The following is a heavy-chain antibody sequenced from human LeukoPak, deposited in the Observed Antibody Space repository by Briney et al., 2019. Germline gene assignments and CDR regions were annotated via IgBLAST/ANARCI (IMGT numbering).Heavy chain of an antibody. CDR3: ARVIAARPGDYFDY. CDR2: IKEDGSET. Sequence: AGGSLRLSCAASGFTFSTSWMSWVRQAPGKGLEWVANIKEDGSETYYVGFVKGRFTISRDNGKNSVYLEVNSLRAEDTAIYYCARVIAARPGDYFDYWGQGTLVTVSS. CDR1: GFTFSTSW. J-gene: IGHJ4*02. D-gene: IGHD6-6*01. V-gene: IGHV3-7*01.